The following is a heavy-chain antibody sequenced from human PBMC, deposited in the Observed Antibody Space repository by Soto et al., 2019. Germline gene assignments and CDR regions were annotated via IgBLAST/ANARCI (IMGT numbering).Heavy chain of an antibody. J-gene: IGHJ4*02. V-gene: IGHV3-30-3*01. CDR3: ATYSSPFDY. CDR1: GFTFSTYA. Sequence: GSLRLSCAASGFTFSTYAMQWVRQAPGKGLEWVAVVSSEGGTQFYADSVKGRFTISRDNSKRTLFLQMDSLSPEDTAVYYCATYSSPFDYWGQGTLVTVSS. D-gene: IGHD6-13*01. CDR2: VSSEGGTQ.